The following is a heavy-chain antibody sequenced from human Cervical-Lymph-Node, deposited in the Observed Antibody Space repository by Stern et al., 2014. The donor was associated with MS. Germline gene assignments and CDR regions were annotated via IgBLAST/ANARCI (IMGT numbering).Heavy chain of an antibody. CDR2: NSCDGRDK. CDR3: AKGGSGSYLD. V-gene: IGHV3-30*04. J-gene: IGHJ4*02. CDR1: GFVFRRYA. Sequence: VQLVQSGGGVVQPGGSLRLSCAASGFVFRRYALHWVRQAPGKGLEWVALNSCDGRDKYYTDSVNGRFTVSRDNSNNTVDLEMNSLRLEDTAVYYCAKGGSGSYLDWGQGSLVTVSS. D-gene: IGHD1-26*01.